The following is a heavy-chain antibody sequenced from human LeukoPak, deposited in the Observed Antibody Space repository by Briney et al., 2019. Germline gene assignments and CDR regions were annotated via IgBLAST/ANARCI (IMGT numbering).Heavy chain of an antibody. Sequence: SETLSLTCTVSGGSIRSSHYYWGWIRQPPGKGLEWIGSIYDSGSTYYNPSLKSRVTISVDTSKNQFSLKLNSVTAADTAVYYCARGRGYSYGYYVYWGQGTLVTVSS. CDR1: GGSIRSSHYY. J-gene: IGHJ4*02. D-gene: IGHD5-18*01. V-gene: IGHV4-39*01. CDR3: ARGRGYSYGYYVY. CDR2: IYDSGST.